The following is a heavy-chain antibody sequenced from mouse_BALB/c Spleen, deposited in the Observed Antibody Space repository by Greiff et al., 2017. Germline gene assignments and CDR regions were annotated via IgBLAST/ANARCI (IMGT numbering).Heavy chain of an antibody. Sequence: EVKLMESGGGLVQPGGSLRLSCATSGFTFTDYYMSWVRQPPGKALEWLGFIRNKANGYTTEYSASVKGRFTISRDNSQSILYLQMNTLRAEDSATYYCARDTAPYAMDYWGQGTSVTVSS. V-gene: IGHV7-3*02. J-gene: IGHJ4*01. CDR1: GFTFTDYY. CDR2: IRNKANGYTT. CDR3: ARDTAPYAMDY.